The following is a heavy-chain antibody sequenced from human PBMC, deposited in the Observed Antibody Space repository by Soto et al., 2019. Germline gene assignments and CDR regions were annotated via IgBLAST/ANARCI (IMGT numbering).Heavy chain of an antibody. CDR3: ARLISLRSRASDYYYGMDV. Sequence: SETLSLTCTVSGDSVSNYYWSWIRQPPGKGLEWIGYIYNSGSTDYNPSLRSRVTISVDMSKNQFSLKLSSVTAADTAVYYCARLISLRSRASDYYYGMDVWGQGFTVTVS. CDR2: IYNSGST. CDR1: GDSVSNYY. D-gene: IGHD3-3*01. V-gene: IGHV4-59*02. J-gene: IGHJ6*02.